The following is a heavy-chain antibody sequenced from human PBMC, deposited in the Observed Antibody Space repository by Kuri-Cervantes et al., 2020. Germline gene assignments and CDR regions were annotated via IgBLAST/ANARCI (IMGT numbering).Heavy chain of an antibody. CDR3: AKVLEQQLVLDY. CDR1: GFTFSSYA. J-gene: IGHJ4*02. Sequence: GESLKISCAASGFTFSSYAMSWVRQAPGKGLEWVSAISGSGGSTYYADPVKGRFTISRDNSKNTLYLQMNSLRAEDTAVYYCAKVLEQQLVLDYWGQGTLVTVSS. D-gene: IGHD6-13*01. CDR2: ISGSGGST. V-gene: IGHV3-23*01.